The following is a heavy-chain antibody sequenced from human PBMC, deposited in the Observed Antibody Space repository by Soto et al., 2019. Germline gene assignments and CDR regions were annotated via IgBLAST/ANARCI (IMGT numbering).Heavy chain of an antibody. CDR3: AREQIGVAGSTYDY. D-gene: IGHD6-19*01. CDR1: GFTFSTYG. V-gene: IGHV3-33*01. Sequence: QVPLVESGGGVVQPGTSLRLSCAASGFTFSTYGMHWVRQAPGKGLDWVALIWYDGSRTHYAESVKGRFTISRDNXXNTLRLQMNSLRVEDTAVYYCAREQIGVAGSTYDYWGQGTLVTVSS. J-gene: IGHJ4*02. CDR2: IWYDGSRT.